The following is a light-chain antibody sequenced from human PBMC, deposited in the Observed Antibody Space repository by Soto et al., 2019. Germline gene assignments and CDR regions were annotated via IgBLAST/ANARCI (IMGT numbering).Light chain of an antibody. Sequence: EIVMTQSPLSLPVTPGGPASISCRSSQSLLHSNGYNYLDWYLQKPGQSPQVLIYLGSNRASGVPDRFSGSGSGTDFTLKISRVEAEDVGVYYCMQALQTPTFGGGTKVEIK. V-gene: IGKV2-28*01. CDR2: LGS. J-gene: IGKJ4*01. CDR1: QSLLHSNGYNY. CDR3: MQALQTPT.